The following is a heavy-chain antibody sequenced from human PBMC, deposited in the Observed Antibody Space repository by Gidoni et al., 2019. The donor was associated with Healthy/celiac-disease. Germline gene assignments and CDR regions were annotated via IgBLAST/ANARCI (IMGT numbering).Heavy chain of an antibody. D-gene: IGHD1-1*01. CDR2: IYYSGST. J-gene: IGHJ4*02. Sequence: QVQLQESGPGLVKPSQTLSPPCTVSGGSIRSGGYYWSWLRQHPGKGLEWIGYIYYSGSTYYNPSLKSRVTISVDTSKNQFSLKLSSVTAADTAVYYCARELQELERRIDYWGQGTLVTVSS. CDR3: ARELQELERRIDY. CDR1: GGSIRSGGYY. V-gene: IGHV4-31*03.